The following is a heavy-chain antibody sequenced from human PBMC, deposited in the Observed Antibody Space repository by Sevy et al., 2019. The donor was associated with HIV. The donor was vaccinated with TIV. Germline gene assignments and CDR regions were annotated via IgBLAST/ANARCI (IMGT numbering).Heavy chain of an antibody. CDR3: AKDRYHTSGYYPEGAFDI. CDR1: GFTFSSYS. V-gene: IGHV3-23*01. J-gene: IGHJ3*02. D-gene: IGHD3-22*01. CDR2: ISGSGGST. Sequence: GGSLRLSCAASGFTFSSYSLNWVRQAPGKGLEWVSTISGSGGSTYYAASVKGRFTISRDNSKNTLYLQMDSLRAEDTAVYYCAKDRYHTSGYYPEGAFDIWGQGTMVTVSS.